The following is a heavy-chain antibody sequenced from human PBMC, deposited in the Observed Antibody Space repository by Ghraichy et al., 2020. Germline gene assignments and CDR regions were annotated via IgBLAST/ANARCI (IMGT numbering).Heavy chain of an antibody. J-gene: IGHJ1*01. CDR2: IYYSGST. CDR1: GGSISSYY. Sequence: TLSLTCTVSGGSISSYYWSWIRQPPGKGLEWIGYIYYSGSTNYNLSLKSRVTISVDTSNNQFSLKLSSVTAADTAVYYCATHTVTTSEEYFQHWGQGTLVTVSS. V-gene: IGHV4-59*01. CDR3: ATHTVTTSEEYFQH. D-gene: IGHD4-17*01.